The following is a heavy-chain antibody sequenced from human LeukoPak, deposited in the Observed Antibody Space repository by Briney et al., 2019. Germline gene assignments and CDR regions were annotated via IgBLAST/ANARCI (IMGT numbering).Heavy chain of an antibody. CDR2: IKSKTDGGTT. J-gene: IGHJ4*02. CDR3: TTLSLLYSTSWHRLYFDY. D-gene: IGHD6-13*01. Sequence: GGSLRLSCAASGFTFNNAWMSWVRQAPGKGLEWVGRIKSKTDGGTTDYAAPVKGRFTISSDDSKNTLYLQMDSLKTEDTAVYYCTTLSLLYSTSWHRLYFDYWGQGTLVTVSS. V-gene: IGHV3-15*01. CDR1: GFTFNNAW.